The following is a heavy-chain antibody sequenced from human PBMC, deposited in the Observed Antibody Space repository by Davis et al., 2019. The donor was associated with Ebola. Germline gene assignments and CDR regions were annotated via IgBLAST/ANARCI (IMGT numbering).Heavy chain of an antibody. CDR1: GLTFSSYA. J-gene: IGHJ4*02. D-gene: IGHD6-6*01. CDR3: AKLSARVFDY. CDR2: ISASGGST. V-gene: IGHV3-23*01. Sequence: GESLKISCAASGLTFSSYAMSWVRQAPGKGLEWVSAISASGGSTYYADSVKGRFTISRDNSENTLYLQMNSLRAEDTAIYYCAKLSARVFDYWGQGTLVTVSS.